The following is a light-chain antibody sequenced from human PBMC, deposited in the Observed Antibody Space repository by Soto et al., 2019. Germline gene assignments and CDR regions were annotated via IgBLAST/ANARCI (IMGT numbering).Light chain of an antibody. J-gene: IGKJ4*01. CDR1: QSVTKY. V-gene: IGKV3-11*01. CDR3: QQGTIWPLT. Sequence: VLTQSPATLSLSPGERAALSCSASQSVTKYLSWYQQKPGQAPRLLIYDASNRATAIPARFSGSGSGTDFTLSISSLEPEDFAVYYCQQGTIWPLTFGGGTKVEIK. CDR2: DAS.